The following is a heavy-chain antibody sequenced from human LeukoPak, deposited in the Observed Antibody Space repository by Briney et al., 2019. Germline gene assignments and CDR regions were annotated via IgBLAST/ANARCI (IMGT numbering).Heavy chain of an antibody. Sequence: SVKVSCKASGGTFSSYAISWVRQAPGQGLEWMGRIIPILGIANYAQKFQGRVTITADKSTSTAYMELSSLRSEDTAVYYCARALHPGIAAAGTGYWGQGTLVTVSS. D-gene: IGHD6-13*01. J-gene: IGHJ4*02. CDR3: ARALHPGIAAAGTGY. V-gene: IGHV1-69*04. CDR1: GGTFSSYA. CDR2: IIPILGIA.